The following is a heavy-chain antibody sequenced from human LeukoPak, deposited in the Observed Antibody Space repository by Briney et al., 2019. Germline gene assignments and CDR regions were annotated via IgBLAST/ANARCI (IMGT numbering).Heavy chain of an antibody. D-gene: IGHD3-22*01. CDR1: GFTFSSYA. Sequence: GGSLRLSCAASGFTFSSYAMSWVRQAPGEGLEWVSAISGSGGSTYYADSVKGRFTISRDNSKNTLYLQMNSLRAEDTAVYYCAKSYYYESTGYPRGPDYWGQGTLVTVSS. V-gene: IGHV3-23*01. CDR2: ISGSGGST. CDR3: AKSYYYESTGYPRGPDY. J-gene: IGHJ4*02.